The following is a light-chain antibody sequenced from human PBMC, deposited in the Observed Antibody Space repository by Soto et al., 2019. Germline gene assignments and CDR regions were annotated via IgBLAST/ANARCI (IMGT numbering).Light chain of an antibody. CDR2: KAS. V-gene: IGKV1-5*03. CDR1: HSIIIR. Sequence: DIQITHSPSTLPSSVGYRVTIIFRASHSIIIRLAWYQKKTGKAAKVLIYKASSLESGVPSRFSGGGSGREFTLTICSLQADDFETYYCQKYNSYRGTFGQGTKVDIK. J-gene: IGKJ1*01. CDR3: QKYNSYRGT.